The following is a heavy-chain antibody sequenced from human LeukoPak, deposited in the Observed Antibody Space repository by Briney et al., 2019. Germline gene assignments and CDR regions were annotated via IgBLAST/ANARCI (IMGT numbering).Heavy chain of an antibody. CDR3: AKDGIVATMSLYGMDV. Sequence: SGGSLRLSCAASGFTFSSYGMHWVRQAPGKGLEWVADISYDGSNKYYADSVKGRFTISRDNSKNTLYLQMNSLRAEDTAVYYCAKDGIVATMSLYGMDVWGQGTTVTVSS. D-gene: IGHD5-12*01. CDR1: GFTFSSYG. CDR2: ISYDGSNK. J-gene: IGHJ6*02. V-gene: IGHV3-30*18.